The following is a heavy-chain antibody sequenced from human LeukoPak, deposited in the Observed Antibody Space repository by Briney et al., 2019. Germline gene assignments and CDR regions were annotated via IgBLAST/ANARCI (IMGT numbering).Heavy chain of an antibody. CDR1: GGSFSGYY. Sequence: PSETLSLTCAVYGGSFSGYYWSWIRQPPGKGLEWIGEINHSGSTNYNLSLKSRVTISVDTSKNQFSLKLSSVTAADTAVYYCARARYCSGGSCYNLGFFYWGQGTLVTVSS. J-gene: IGHJ4*02. D-gene: IGHD2-15*01. CDR3: ARARYCSGGSCYNLGFFY. V-gene: IGHV4-34*01. CDR2: INHSGST.